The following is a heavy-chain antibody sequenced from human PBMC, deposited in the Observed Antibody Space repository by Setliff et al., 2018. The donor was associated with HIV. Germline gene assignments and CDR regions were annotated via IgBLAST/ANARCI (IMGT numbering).Heavy chain of an antibody. J-gene: IGHJ4*02. CDR2: INPSGGAA. V-gene: IGHV1-46*04. D-gene: IGHD2-2*01. Sequence: GASVKVSCKASGYTFTDYYLHWVRQAPGQGLEWLGVINPSGGAADYAQKLRGRVALTGDTSTSTVYLQLSSLRSEDTAIYYCARVYCSTTSCYNEYYFDYWGQGTLFTVSS. CDR1: GYTFTDYY. CDR3: ARVYCSTTSCYNEYYFDY.